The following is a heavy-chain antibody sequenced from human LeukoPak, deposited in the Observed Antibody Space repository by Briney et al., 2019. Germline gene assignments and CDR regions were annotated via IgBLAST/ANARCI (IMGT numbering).Heavy chain of an antibody. Sequence: SETLSLTCTVSGGSISSSYWSWIRQSPGKGLEWIGYVYHSGSTNYSSSLKSRVTISVDTSKNHFSLKLNSVTAADTAVYYCARRSISWFDSWGRGTLVTVSS. J-gene: IGHJ5*01. CDR2: VYHSGST. CDR3: ARRSISWFDS. V-gene: IGHV4-59*08. CDR1: GGSISSSY.